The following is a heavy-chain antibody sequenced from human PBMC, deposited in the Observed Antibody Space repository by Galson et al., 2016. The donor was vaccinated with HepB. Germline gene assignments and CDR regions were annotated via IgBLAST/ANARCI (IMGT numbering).Heavy chain of an antibody. D-gene: IGHD6-6*01. V-gene: IGHV3-7*01. CDR2: IKPDGREK. CDR3: AKDSSSAL. Sequence: SLRLSCAASGFTFGNYAMHWVRQAPGKGLEWVANIKPDGREKYYVDSVKGRFTISRDNAKNSLFLQMNSLRAEDTAVYYCAKDSSSALWGRGSLVTVSS. CDR1: GFTFGNYA. J-gene: IGHJ2*01.